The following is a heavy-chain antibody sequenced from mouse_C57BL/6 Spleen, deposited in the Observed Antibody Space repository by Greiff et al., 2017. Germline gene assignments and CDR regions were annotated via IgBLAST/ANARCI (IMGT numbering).Heavy chain of an antibody. Sequence: VKLQESGAELVKPGASVKMSCKASGYTFTTYPIEWMKQNHGKSLEWIGNFHPYNDNTKYNEKFKGKATLTVEKSSSTVYLELSRLTSDDSAVYDCARRTAQALFDYWGQGTTLTVSS. V-gene: IGHV1-47*01. D-gene: IGHD3-2*02. CDR3: ARRTAQALFDY. J-gene: IGHJ2*01. CDR2: FHPYNDNT. CDR1: GYTFTTYP.